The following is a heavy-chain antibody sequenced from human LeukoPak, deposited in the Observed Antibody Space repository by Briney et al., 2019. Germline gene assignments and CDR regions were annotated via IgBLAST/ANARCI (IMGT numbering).Heavy chain of an antibody. Sequence: GGSLRLSCAASGFTVSSNYMSWVRQAPGKGLEWVSSVYNDGSTNYADSAKGRFTMSRDNSKNTLYLQMNSLRAEDTAVYYCAREASQSYGRTWGQGTLVTVSS. CDR1: GFTVSSNY. CDR3: AREASQSYGRT. V-gene: IGHV3-53*01. D-gene: IGHD4-23*01. CDR2: VYNDGST. J-gene: IGHJ4*02.